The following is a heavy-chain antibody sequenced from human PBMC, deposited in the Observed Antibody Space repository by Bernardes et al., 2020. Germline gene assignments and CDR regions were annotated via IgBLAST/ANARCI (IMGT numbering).Heavy chain of an antibody. CDR3: ARTTIFETDWYYYGMDV. J-gene: IGHJ6*04. CDR2: ISSSSSYI. V-gene: IGHV3-21*01. CDR1: GFTFSSYS. Sequence: GGSLRLSCAASGFTFSSYSMNWVRQAPGKGLEWVSSISSSSSYIYYADSVKGRFTISRDNAKNSLYLQMNSLRAEDTAVYYCARTTIFETDWYYYGMDVWGKGTTVTVSS. D-gene: IGHD3-3*01.